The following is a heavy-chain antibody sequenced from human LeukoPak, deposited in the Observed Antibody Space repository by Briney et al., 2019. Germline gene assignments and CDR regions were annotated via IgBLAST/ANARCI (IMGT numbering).Heavy chain of an antibody. CDR2: IRGDGATK. J-gene: IGHJ4*02. V-gene: IGHV3-23*01. Sequence: GGSLRLSCAASGFTFSSYAMSWVRQAPGKGLEWVSAIRGDGATKFYADSVKGRFTVSRDNSKNTVYLQMNSLRAEDTAVYYCAKDQSRDYFRGADYWGQGTLVTVSS. CDR1: GFTFSSYA. CDR3: AKDQSRDYFRGADY. D-gene: IGHD2/OR15-2a*01.